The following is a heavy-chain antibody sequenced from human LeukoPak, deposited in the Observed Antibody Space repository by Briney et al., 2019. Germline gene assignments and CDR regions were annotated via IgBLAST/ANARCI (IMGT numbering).Heavy chain of an antibody. J-gene: IGHJ4*02. CDR1: GVSITTYY. CDR2: ISHTGTT. V-gene: IGHV4-59*13. CDR3: ARDGRAYPV. D-gene: IGHD3-16*01. Sequence: SETLSLTCKVYGVSITTYYWSWIRQSPGKGLEWIGYISHTGTTDYNPSLKSRVTMSVDTSKNQFSLKLSSVTAADTAVYYCARDGRAYPVWGQGTLVTVSS.